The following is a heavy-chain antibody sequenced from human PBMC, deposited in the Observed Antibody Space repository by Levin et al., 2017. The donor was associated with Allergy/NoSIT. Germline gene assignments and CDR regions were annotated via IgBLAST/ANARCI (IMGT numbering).Heavy chain of an antibody. Sequence: GGSLRLSCKASGYSFTNNWIGWVRQMPGKGLEWMGIIYPDDSDARYSPSFQGRGTFSADKSIRTAYLQWTNLKASDTAMFFCARRAWGPAGADPYYFDYWGQGTLVTVSS. J-gene: IGHJ4*02. CDR1: GYSFTNNW. D-gene: IGHD1-26*01. CDR2: IYPDDSDA. CDR3: ARRAWGPAGADPYYFDY. V-gene: IGHV5-51*01.